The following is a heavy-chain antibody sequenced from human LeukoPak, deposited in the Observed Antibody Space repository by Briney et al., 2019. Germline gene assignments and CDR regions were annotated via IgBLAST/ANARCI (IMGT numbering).Heavy chain of an antibody. D-gene: IGHD3-10*01. CDR2: INSDGSST. Sequence: GGSLRLSCAASGFTFSSYWMHWVRQAPGKELVWVSRINSDGSSTSYADSVKGRFTISRDNAKNTLYLQVNSLRAEDTAVYYCARALVRFGEFDYWGQGTLVTVSS. CDR3: ARALVRFGEFDY. J-gene: IGHJ4*02. V-gene: IGHV3-74*01. CDR1: GFTFSSYW.